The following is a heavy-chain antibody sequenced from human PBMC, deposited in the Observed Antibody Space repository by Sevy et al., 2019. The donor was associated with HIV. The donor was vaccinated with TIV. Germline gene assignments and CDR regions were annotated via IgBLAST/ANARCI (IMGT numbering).Heavy chain of an antibody. Sequence: ASVKVSCKASGGTFSSYAISWVRQAPGQGLEWMGGIIPILGIANYAQKFQGRVTITADKSTSTAYMELSSLRSEDTAVYYCAGGYCSSTSCSSPYYYYYMDVWGKGTTVTVSS. V-gene: IGHV1-69*10. J-gene: IGHJ6*03. CDR1: GGTFSSYA. D-gene: IGHD2-2*01. CDR2: IIPILGIA. CDR3: AGGYCSSTSCSSPYYYYYMDV.